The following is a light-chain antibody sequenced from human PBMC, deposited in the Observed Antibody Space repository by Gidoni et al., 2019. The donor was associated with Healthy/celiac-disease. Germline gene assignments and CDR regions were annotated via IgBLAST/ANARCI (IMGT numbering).Light chain of an antibody. Sequence: DIVITQSPDPLAVSLGETATINCKSSQSVLYSSNNKNYLAWYQQKPGQPPKLLIYWASTRESGVPDRFSGSGSGTDFTLTISSLQAEDVAVYYCQQYYSTPTWTFGQGTKVEIK. CDR3: QQYYSTPTWT. V-gene: IGKV4-1*01. CDR2: WAS. CDR1: QSVLYSSNNKNY. J-gene: IGKJ1*01.